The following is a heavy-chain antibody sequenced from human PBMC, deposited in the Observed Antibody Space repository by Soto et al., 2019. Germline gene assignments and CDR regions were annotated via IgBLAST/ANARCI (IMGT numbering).Heavy chain of an antibody. Sequence: QVQLVQSGAEVRKPGASVKVSCEASGYTFTSYDIYWVRQATGQGLEWMGWMNPNTGNSAYAQKFQGRVTVTSDTSINTVHMELSSLRSEDTAVYYCARRAETNGWNGFGADKYYFDFWGQGTLVTVS. CDR1: GYTFTSYD. CDR3: ARRAETNGWNGFGADKYYFDF. CDR2: MNPNTGNS. D-gene: IGHD1-1*01. V-gene: IGHV1-8*01. J-gene: IGHJ4*02.